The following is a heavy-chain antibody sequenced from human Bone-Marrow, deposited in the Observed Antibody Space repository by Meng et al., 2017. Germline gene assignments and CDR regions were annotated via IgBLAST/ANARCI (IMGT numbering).Heavy chain of an antibody. CDR2: ISGSGGST. D-gene: IGHD6-19*01. CDR1: GLTFSSYA. Sequence: GGSLRLSCAASGLTFSSYAMSWVRQAPGKGLEWVSAISGSGGSTYYADSVKGRFAISRDNSKNTLYLQMNSLRAEDTAVYYCAKGEYSSGWGADDAFDIWGQGTMVTVSS. J-gene: IGHJ3*02. V-gene: IGHV3-23*01. CDR3: AKGEYSSGWGADDAFDI.